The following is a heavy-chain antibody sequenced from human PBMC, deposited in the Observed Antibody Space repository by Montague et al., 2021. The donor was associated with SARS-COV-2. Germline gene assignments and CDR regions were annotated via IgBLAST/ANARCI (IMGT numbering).Heavy chain of an antibody. D-gene: IGHD1-26*01. CDR2: IWYDGSNK. Sequence: SLRLSCAASGFTFSSYAMHWVRQAPGKGLEWAAVIWYDGSNKYYADSVKGRFTISRDNSKNTLYLQMNSLRAEDTAVYYCARVVGAYYGMDVWGQETTVTVSS. J-gene: IGHJ6*02. CDR3: ARVVGAYYGMDV. V-gene: IGHV3-33*08. CDR1: GFTFSSYA.